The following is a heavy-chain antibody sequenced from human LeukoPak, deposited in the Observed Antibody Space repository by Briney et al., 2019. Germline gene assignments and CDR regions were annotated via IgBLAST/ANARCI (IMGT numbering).Heavy chain of an antibody. CDR2: INQDGSGK. CDR1: GFTFSNYW. CDR3: SIERRDYYASGAYAYPFEY. Sequence: GGSLRLSCGASGFTFSNYWMSWVRQAPGKGLEWVININQDGSGKNYADSVEGRFTISRDNAKNSLYLQMNSLRAEDTAMYYCSIERRDYYASGAYAYPFEYWGQGTRVAVSS. V-gene: IGHV3-7*01. J-gene: IGHJ4*02. D-gene: IGHD3-10*01.